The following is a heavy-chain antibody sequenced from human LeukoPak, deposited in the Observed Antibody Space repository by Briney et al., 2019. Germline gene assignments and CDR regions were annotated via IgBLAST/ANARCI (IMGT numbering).Heavy chain of an antibody. J-gene: IGHJ5*02. CDR2: IASGGDIT. D-gene: IGHD2-15*01. CDR1: GFTFSGFS. Sequence: PGGSLRLSCVASGFTFSGFSMSWVRQPPGKGLEWVSVIASGGDITYYADSVKGRFTISRDNSKSTLYLQLNSLRAEDTALYYCARDRYCSGGSCSSVRFDPCGQGTLVTVSS. V-gene: IGHV3-23*01. CDR3: ARDRYCSGGSCSSVRFDP.